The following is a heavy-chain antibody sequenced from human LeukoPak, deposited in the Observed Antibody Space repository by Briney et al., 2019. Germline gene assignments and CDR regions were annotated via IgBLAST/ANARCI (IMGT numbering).Heavy chain of an antibody. CDR2: IYYSRST. V-gene: IGHV4-31*03. CDR1: GGSISSGGYY. D-gene: IGHD6-13*01. CDR3: ARDRYSSSWFDY. Sequence: SQTLSLTCTVSGGSISSGGYYWSWIRQHPGKGLEWIGYIYYSRSTYYNPSLKSRVTISVDTSKNQFSLKLSSVTAADTAVYYCARDRYSSSWFDYWGQGTLVTVSS. J-gene: IGHJ4*02.